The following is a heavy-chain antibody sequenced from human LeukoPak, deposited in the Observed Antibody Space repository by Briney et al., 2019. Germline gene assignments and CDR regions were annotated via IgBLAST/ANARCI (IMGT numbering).Heavy chain of an antibody. J-gene: IGHJ4*02. CDR1: EFTFSSYA. Sequence: GGSLRLSCAPSEFTFSSYAMSWVRQAPGKGLEWVSTISGSGGSTYYAESVKGRFTISRDNSKNTLYLQMNSLRAEDTAVYYCAKDARRVRGVMDYWGQGTLVTVSS. CDR3: AKDARRVRGVMDY. CDR2: ISGSGGST. V-gene: IGHV3-23*01. D-gene: IGHD3-10*01.